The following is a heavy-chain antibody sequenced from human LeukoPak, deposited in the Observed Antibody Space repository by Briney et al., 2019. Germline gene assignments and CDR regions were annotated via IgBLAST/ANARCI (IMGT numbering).Heavy chain of an antibody. D-gene: IGHD6-13*01. V-gene: IGHV4-59*12. CDR2: IYYSGSA. CDR1: GGSISSFY. CDR3: ARESVEQQLVPLYYYYMDV. Sequence: SETLSLTCTVSGGSISSFYWSWIRQPPGKGLEWIGYIYYSGSASYNPSLKSRVTMSVDTSKNQFSLKLSSVTAADTAVYYCARESVEQQLVPLYYYYMDVWGKGTTVTISS. J-gene: IGHJ6*03.